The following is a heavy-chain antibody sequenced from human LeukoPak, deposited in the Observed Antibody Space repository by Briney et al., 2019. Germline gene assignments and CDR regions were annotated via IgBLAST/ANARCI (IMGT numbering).Heavy chain of an antibody. CDR3: ARGRGYYYDSSGYYYSDY. CDR1: GGSFSGYY. D-gene: IGHD3-22*01. J-gene: IGHJ4*02. CDR2: INHSGST. V-gene: IGHV4-34*01. Sequence: SETLSLTCAVYGGSFSGYYWSWIRQPPGKGLEWIGEINHSGSTNYNPSLKSRVTISVDTSKNQYSLKLSSVTAADTAVYYCARGRGYYYDSSGYYYSDYWGQGTLVTVSS.